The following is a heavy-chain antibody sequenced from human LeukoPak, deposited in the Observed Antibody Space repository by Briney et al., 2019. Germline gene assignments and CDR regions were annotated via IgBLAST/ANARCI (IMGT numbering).Heavy chain of an antibody. CDR1: GFTFGDYA. CDR2: IRSKAYGGTT. CDR3: TRARSGYSYGYGDFDY. Sequence: PGGSLRLSCTASGFTFGDYAMSWVRQAPGKGLEWVGFIRSKAYGGTTEYAASVKGRFTISRDDSKSIVYLQMNSLKTEDTAVYYCTRARSGYSYGYGDFDYWGQGTLVTVSS. V-gene: IGHV3-49*04. J-gene: IGHJ4*02. D-gene: IGHD5-18*01.